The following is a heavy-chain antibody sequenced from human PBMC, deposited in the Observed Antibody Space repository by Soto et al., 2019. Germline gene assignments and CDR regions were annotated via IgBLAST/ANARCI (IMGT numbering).Heavy chain of an antibody. Sequence: ASVKVSCKASGYTFTGSYMHWVRQAPGQGLEWMGWINPNSGGTNYAQKFQGWVTMTRDTSISTAYMELSRLRSDDTAVYYCARGALTYYYYGMDVWGQGTTVTVSS. J-gene: IGHJ6*02. D-gene: IGHD3-10*01. CDR3: ARGALTYYYYGMDV. CDR2: INPNSGGT. CDR1: GYTFTGSY. V-gene: IGHV1-2*04.